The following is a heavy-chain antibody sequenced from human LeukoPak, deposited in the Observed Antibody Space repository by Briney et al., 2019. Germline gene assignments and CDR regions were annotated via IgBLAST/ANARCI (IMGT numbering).Heavy chain of an antibody. CDR2: ISGSGGST. CDR1: GFTFSSYA. CDR3: AKDSLRYCSGGSCPVDY. J-gene: IGHJ4*02. D-gene: IGHD2-15*01. V-gene: IGHV3-23*01. Sequence: GGSLRLSCAASGFTFSSYAMSWVRQAPGKGLEWVSAISGSGGSTYYADSVKGRFTISRDNSKNTLYLQMNSLRAEDTAVYYCAKDSLRYCSGGSCPVDYWGQGTLVTVSS.